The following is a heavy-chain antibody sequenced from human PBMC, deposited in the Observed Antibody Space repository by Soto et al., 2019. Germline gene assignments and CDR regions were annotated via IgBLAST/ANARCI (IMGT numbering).Heavy chain of an antibody. CDR1: GFTFSSYA. CDR2: ISYDGSNK. J-gene: IGHJ4*02. Sequence: QVQLVESGGGVVQPGRSLRLSCAASGFTFSSYAMHWVRQTPGKGLEWVAIISYDGSNKYYADSVKGRFTISRDNSKNTLYLQTNSLRPEDTAVYYCARSLEWLVFGGFFGYWGQGTLVTVSS. V-gene: IGHV3-30-3*01. CDR3: ARSLEWLVFGGFFGY. D-gene: IGHD6-19*01.